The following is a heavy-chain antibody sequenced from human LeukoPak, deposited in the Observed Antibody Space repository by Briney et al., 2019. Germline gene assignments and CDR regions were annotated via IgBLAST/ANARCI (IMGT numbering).Heavy chain of an antibody. CDR2: MNPNSGNT. Sequence: ASVKVSCKASGYTFTSYDINWVRQATGQGLEWMGWMNPNSGNTGYAQKFQGRVTITRNTSISTAYMELSSLRSEDTAVYYCARGCFIGPTNPYENYDFWSGYLCAAFDIWGQGTMVTVSS. CDR1: GYTFTSYD. V-gene: IGHV1-8*03. D-gene: IGHD3-3*01. CDR3: ARGCFIGPTNPYENYDFWSGYLCAAFDI. J-gene: IGHJ3*02.